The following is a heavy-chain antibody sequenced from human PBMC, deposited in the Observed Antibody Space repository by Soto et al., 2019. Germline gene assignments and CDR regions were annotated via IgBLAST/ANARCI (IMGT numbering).Heavy chain of an antibody. D-gene: IGHD3-22*01. Sequence: SVKVSCKASGGTFSSYAISWVRQAPGQGLEWMGGIIPIFGTANYAQKFQGRVTITADESTSTAYMELSSLRSEDTAVYYCARGRRDYYDSSGYYPSGAFDIWGQGTMVTVSS. CDR2: IIPIFGTA. CDR1: GGTFSSYA. CDR3: ARGRRDYYDSSGYYPSGAFDI. V-gene: IGHV1-69*13. J-gene: IGHJ3*02.